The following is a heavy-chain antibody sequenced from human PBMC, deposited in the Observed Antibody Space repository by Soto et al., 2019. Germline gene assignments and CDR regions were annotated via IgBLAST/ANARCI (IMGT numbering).Heavy chain of an antibody. CDR1: GFTFRSYS. Sequence: GGSLRLSCAASGFTFRSYSMNWVRQAPGKGLEWVSYISSSNRTINYADSVKGRFIISRDNAKNSLYLQMHSLRDEDTAVYYCAREGWPLLQTGMDVWGQGTKAPVSS. CDR2: ISSSNRTI. V-gene: IGHV3-48*02. J-gene: IGHJ6*02. CDR3: AREGWPLLQTGMDV. D-gene: IGHD2-15*01.